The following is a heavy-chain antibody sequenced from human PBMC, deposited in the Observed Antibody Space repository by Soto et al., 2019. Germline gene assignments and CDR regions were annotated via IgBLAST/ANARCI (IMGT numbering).Heavy chain of an antibody. CDR3: ARVGRYFDWLGAFAI. CDR2: IYYSGST. CDR1: GGSISSYY. D-gene: IGHD3-9*01. V-gene: IGHV4-59*01. J-gene: IGHJ3*02. Sequence: SETLSLTCTVSGGSISSYYWSWIRQPPGKGLEWIGYIYYSGSTNYNPSLKSRVTISVDTSKNQFSLKLSSVTAADTAVYYCARVGRYFDWLGAFAIWGQGTMVTVSS.